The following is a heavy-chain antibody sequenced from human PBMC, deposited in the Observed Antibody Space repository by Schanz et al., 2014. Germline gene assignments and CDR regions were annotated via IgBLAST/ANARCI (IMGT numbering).Heavy chain of an antibody. CDR2: ISGSGGST. D-gene: IGHD3-22*01. J-gene: IGHJ4*02. V-gene: IGHV3-23*01. CDR1: GFTFSNYA. Sequence: EVQLLESGGGLVRPGGSLRLSCAASGFTFSNYAMSWVRQAPGKGLEWVSGISGSGGSTYYADSVKGRFTISRDNSKNTLYLQMNSLRAEDTAVYYCAKGRRGYFDSSGSYWGTFDFWGQGTLVSVSS. CDR3: AKGRRGYFDSSGSYWGTFDF.